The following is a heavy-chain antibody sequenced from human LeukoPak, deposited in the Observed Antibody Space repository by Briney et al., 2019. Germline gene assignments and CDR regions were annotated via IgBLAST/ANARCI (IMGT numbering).Heavy chain of an antibody. CDR2: IIPIFGTA. CDR3: AVHYYDSSGYYYWFDP. Sequence: VASVKVSCKASGGTFSSYAISWVRQAPGQELEWMGGIIPIFGTANYAQKFQGRVTITADESTSTAYMELSSLRSEDTAVYYCAVHYYDSSGYYYWFDPWGQGTLVTVSS. CDR1: GGTFSSYA. J-gene: IGHJ5*02. D-gene: IGHD3-22*01. V-gene: IGHV1-69*13.